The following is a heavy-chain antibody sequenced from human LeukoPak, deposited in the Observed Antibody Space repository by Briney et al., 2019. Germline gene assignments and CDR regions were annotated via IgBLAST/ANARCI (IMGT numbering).Heavy chain of an antibody. CDR2: INTNSGAT. Sequence: GASAKVSCKTSGYTFTGYDLHWVRQAPGQGLESMGWINTNSGATGYAQKIKGRVTMTSDTSITTGYMEVSCLGYDDTAMYFCARRSVDRRGATHYFFENWGQGTLVTVSS. CDR3: ARRSVDRRGATHYFFEN. V-gene: IGHV1-2*02. J-gene: IGHJ4*02. D-gene: IGHD1-26*01. CDR1: GYTFTGYD.